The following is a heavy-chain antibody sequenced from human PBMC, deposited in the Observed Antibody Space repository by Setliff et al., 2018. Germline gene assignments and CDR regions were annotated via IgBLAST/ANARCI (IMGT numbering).Heavy chain of an antibody. Sequence: ASVKVSCKASGYIFTDCYIHWVRQAPGQGLEWMGWINPDSGDANYGPNFQGWVTMTRDTSIDTAYLDLSRLKSDDTAVYYCSRERSRRHCYGGSCDFYYYGLDVWGQGTTVTVSS. CDR3: SRERSRRHCYGGSCDFYYYGLDV. J-gene: IGHJ6*02. CDR1: GYIFTDCY. CDR2: INPDSGDA. V-gene: IGHV1-2*04. D-gene: IGHD2-15*01.